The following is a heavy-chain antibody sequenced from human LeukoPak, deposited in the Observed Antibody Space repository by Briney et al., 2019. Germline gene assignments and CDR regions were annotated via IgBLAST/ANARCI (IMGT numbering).Heavy chain of an antibody. V-gene: IGHV4-34*01. CDR2: INHSGST. Sequence: SETLSLTCAVYGGSFSGYYWSWIRQPPGKGLEWIGEINHSGSTNYNPSLKSRVTISVDTSKNQFSLKLSSVTAADTAVYYCASFKDVLLWFGESSDAFDIWGQGTMVTVSS. CDR3: ASFKDVLLWFGESSDAFDI. D-gene: IGHD3-10*01. CDR1: GGSFSGYY. J-gene: IGHJ3*02.